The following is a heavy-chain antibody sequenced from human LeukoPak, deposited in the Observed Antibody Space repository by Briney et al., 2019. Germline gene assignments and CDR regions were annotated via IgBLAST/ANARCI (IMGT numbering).Heavy chain of an antibody. Sequence: SETLSLTCTVSGGSISSYFWSWIRQPPGKGLEWIGYIYYIGSTNYNPSLKSRVTISVDTSKNQFSLKLSSVTAADTAVCYCARHSNYYGNGFDIWGQGTMVTVSS. D-gene: IGHD3-10*01. J-gene: IGHJ3*02. CDR1: GGSISSYF. CDR3: ARHSNYYGNGFDI. CDR2: IYYIGST. V-gene: IGHV4-59*08.